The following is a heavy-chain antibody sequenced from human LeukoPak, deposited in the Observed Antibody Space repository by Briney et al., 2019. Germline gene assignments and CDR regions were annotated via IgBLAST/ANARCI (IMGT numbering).Heavy chain of an antibody. CDR2: IKQDGSEK. D-gene: IGHD3-3*01. CDR1: RFTLSTYW. V-gene: IGHV3-7*01. CDR3: ARLNNYDFWSGYKYYFDY. J-gene: IGHJ4*02. Sequence: GGSLRLSCAASRFTLSTYWMSWVRQAPGKGLEWVANIKQDGSEKYYVDSVKGRFTISRDNAKNSLYLQMNSLRAEDTAVYYCARLNNYDFWSGYKYYFDYWGQGTLVTVSS.